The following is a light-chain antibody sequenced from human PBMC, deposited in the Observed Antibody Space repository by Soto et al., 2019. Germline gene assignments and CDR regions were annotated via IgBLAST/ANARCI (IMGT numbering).Light chain of an antibody. CDR1: QSVSSSY. CDR2: GAS. J-gene: IGKJ1*01. V-gene: IGKV3-20*01. Sequence: EIVLTQSPGTLSLSPGERATLSCRANQSVSSSYLAWYQQKPGQAPRLLIYGASSRATGIPDRFSGSGSGTDFSLTISRLEPEEFAMYYCQQYGSSPLWTFGQGTKVEIK. CDR3: QQYGSSPLWT.